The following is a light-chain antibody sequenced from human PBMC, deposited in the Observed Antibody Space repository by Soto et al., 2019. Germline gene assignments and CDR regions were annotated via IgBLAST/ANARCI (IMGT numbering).Light chain of an antibody. Sequence: DIQMTQSPSSLSASVADRVTITCRASQSIRRSLNWYQQKPGKAPKLLIYAASSLQSGVPSRFSGSGYGTDFTLTITSLQYEDFEIYYCQQSYSSPRTFGQGTKVDIK. CDR2: AAS. CDR1: QSIRRS. J-gene: IGKJ1*01. V-gene: IGKV1-39*01. CDR3: QQSYSSPRT.